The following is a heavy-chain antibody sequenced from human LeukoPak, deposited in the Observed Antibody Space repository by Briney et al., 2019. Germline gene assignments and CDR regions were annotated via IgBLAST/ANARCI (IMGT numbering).Heavy chain of an antibody. CDR3: AKDSGDSSGYYYDYFDY. D-gene: IGHD3-22*01. J-gene: IGHJ4*02. V-gene: IGHV3-23*01. CDR2: ISGSGGST. CDR1: GFTFSSYA. Sequence: PGGSLRLSCAASGFTFSSYAMSWVRQAPGKGLEWVSAISGSGGSTYYADSVKGRFTISRDNSKNTLYLQMNSLRAEDTAVYYCAKDSGDSSGYYYDYFDYWGQGTLVTVSS.